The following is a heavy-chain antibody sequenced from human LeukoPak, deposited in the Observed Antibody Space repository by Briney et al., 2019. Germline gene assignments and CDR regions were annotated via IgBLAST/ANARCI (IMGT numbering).Heavy chain of an antibody. J-gene: IGHJ4*02. CDR1: GYTFTNYY. CDR3: ARAGGPYDY. Sequence: GASVKVSCKASGYTFTNYYIHWVRQAPGQGLEWLGWTNPNSGGTNYAQRFQGRVTMTRDTSISTAYMELSGLKSDDTAVYYCARAGGPYDYWGQGTLVTVSS. V-gene: IGHV1-2*02. CDR2: TNPNSGGT. D-gene: IGHD6-25*01.